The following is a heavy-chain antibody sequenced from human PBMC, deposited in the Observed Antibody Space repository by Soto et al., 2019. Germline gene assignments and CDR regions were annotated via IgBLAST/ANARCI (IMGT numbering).Heavy chain of an antibody. Sequence: EVQLLESGGALVQSGGSLRLSCAASGFTFSNSGMTWVRQAPGGGPEWVSSISGSGINTYYADSVRGRFTISRDNSKNTLYLQMNSLRAEDTAVYYCAKYRRSTGNYGYFDYWGQGTLVTVSS. D-gene: IGHD1-7*01. CDR3: AKYRRSTGNYGYFDY. CDR1: GFTFSNSG. V-gene: IGHV3-23*01. CDR2: ISGSGINT. J-gene: IGHJ4*02.